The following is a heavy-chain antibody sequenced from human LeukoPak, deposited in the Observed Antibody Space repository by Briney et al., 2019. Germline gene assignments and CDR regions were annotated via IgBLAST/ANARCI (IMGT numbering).Heavy chain of an antibody. CDR2: INHSEKT. CDR3: ARGRGVKTLRITPFDY. V-gene: IGHV4-34*01. J-gene: IGHJ4*02. CDR1: GGCISSYH. Sequence: SETLFLTCTIPGGCISSYHWSSSPQPPGRGLELNGEINHSEKTNYNPALKSRVTISVDTSKRQFSLKLKSVTVADMAVYYCARGRGVKTLRITPFDYWGQGTLVTVSS. D-gene: IGHD3-10*01.